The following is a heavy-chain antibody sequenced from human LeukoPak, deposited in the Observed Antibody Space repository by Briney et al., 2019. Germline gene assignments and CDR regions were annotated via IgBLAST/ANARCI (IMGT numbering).Heavy chain of an antibody. CDR2: ITSSSAST. J-gene: IGHJ4*02. Sequence: GGSLRLPCAASGFTFSHYGMNWVRRAPGKGLEWVSGITSSSASTFYADSVKGRFSISRDNSKNTLYLQMNSLRAEDTAEYYCVTDRRLASFESWGQGTLVTVSS. CDR3: VTDRRLASFES. D-gene: IGHD6-19*01. V-gene: IGHV3-23*01. CDR1: GFTFSHYG.